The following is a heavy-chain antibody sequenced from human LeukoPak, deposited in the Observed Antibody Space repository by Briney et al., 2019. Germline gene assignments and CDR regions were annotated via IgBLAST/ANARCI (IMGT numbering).Heavy chain of an antibody. CDR1: GYTFTGYY. CDR3: ARDITPDIVVVPAGGYYYYYMDV. J-gene: IGHJ6*03. D-gene: IGHD2-2*01. Sequence: GASVKVSCKASGYTFTGYYMHWVRQAPGQGLEWMGWINPNSGNTNYAQKLQGRVTMTTDTSTSTAYMELRSLRSDDTAVYYCARDITPDIVVVPAGGYYYYYMDVWGKGTTVTVSS. V-gene: IGHV1-18*04. CDR2: INPNSGNT.